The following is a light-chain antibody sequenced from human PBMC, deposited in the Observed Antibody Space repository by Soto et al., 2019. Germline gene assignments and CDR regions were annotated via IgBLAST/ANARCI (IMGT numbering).Light chain of an antibody. Sequence: EIVLTQSPGTLSLSPGERATLSCRASQSVSSSYLAWYQQKPGQAPRLLIYGASTRATGIPARFGGSGSGTEFTLTISRLQSEDFAVYYCHQYYDWPRTFGQGTKVDI. V-gene: IGKV3-15*01. CDR1: QSVSSSY. CDR3: HQYYDWPRT. CDR2: GAS. J-gene: IGKJ1*01.